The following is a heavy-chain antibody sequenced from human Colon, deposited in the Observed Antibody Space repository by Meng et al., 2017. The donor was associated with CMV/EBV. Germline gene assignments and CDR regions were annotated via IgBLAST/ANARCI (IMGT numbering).Heavy chain of an antibody. D-gene: IGHD3-9*01. CDR2: ISGSSEYI. CDR1: FSFNSYS. CDR3: ARALYDSLTGYSRYFDL. J-gene: IGHJ2*01. V-gene: IGHV3-21*06. Sequence: FSFNSYSMFWVQQAPGKGLEWVSGISGSSEYIFYANSLKGRSAISRDNAENSLFLHMSSLRAEDTAVYYCARALYDSLTGYSRYFDLWGRGTLVTVSS.